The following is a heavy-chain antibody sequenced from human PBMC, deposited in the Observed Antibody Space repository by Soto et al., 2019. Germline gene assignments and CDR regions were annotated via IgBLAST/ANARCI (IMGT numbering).Heavy chain of an antibody. CDR2: ISGSGDKT. J-gene: IGHJ1*01. Sequence: EVQLLQSGGGLAQPGTSLRLSCAASGFTFKYYAMTWVRQAPGKGLEWVSTISGSGDKTDYADSVKGRFRVSRDNSKDTLYLQMDSLRADDTALYYCARESKCYGGQYVQDWGQGTLVTVSS. CDR3: ARESKCYGGQYVQD. V-gene: IGHV3-23*01. D-gene: IGHD3-16*01. CDR1: GFTFKYYA.